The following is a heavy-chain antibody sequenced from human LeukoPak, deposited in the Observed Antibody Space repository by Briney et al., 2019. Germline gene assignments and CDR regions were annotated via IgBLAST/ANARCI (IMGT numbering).Heavy chain of an antibody. CDR2: INPDSGGT. CDR3: ARGLSGADY. V-gene: IGHV1-2*04. CDR1: GYTFTGYY. J-gene: IGHJ4*02. D-gene: IGHD4-17*01. Sequence: EASVKVSCKASGYTFTGYYMHWVRQAPGQGLEWMGWINPDSGGTNYAQKYQGWVSMTRDTSISTAYMELSRLRSDDTAVYYCARGLSGADYWGQGTLVTVSS.